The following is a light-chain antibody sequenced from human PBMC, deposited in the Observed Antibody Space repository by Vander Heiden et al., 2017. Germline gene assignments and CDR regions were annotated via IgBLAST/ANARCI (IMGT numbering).Light chain of an antibody. CDR3: QQYGSSPPIT. Sequence: EIVLTQSPGNLSLSPGERATLSCRASQSVSSSYLAWYQQKPGQAPRLLIYGASSRATGIPDRFSGSGSGTDFTLTISRREPEDFAVYYCQQYGSSPPITFGQGTRLEIK. J-gene: IGKJ5*01. CDR2: GAS. V-gene: IGKV3-20*01. CDR1: QSVSSSY.